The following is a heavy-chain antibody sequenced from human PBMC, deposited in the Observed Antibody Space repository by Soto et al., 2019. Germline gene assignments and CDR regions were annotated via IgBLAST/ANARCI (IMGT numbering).Heavy chain of an antibody. Sequence: QVQLQESGPGLVKPSETLSLTCTVSGGSISNYYWSWIRQPPGKGLEWIGYIYYSGSTNYNPSLKGRVTISVDTSKNQFALKLTSVTAADTAVYYCARDKGATSYWGQGTLVTVSS. CDR2: IYYSGST. CDR3: ARDKGATSY. J-gene: IGHJ4*02. V-gene: IGHV4-59*01. D-gene: IGHD1-26*01. CDR1: GGSISNYY.